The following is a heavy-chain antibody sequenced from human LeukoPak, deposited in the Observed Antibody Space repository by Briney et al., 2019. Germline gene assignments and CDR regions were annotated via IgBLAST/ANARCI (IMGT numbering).Heavy chain of an antibody. CDR3: AGGPSGYHNT. J-gene: IGHJ4*02. CDR1: EFSVGSSY. Sequence: GGSLRLSCAASEFSVGSSYMTWVRQAPGKGLEWVSLIYSGGSTYYADSVKGRFTISRDNSKNTLYLQMNSLRAEDTAVYYCAGGPSGYHNTGGQGTLVTVSS. D-gene: IGHD5-12*01. V-gene: IGHV3-66*01. CDR2: IYSGGST.